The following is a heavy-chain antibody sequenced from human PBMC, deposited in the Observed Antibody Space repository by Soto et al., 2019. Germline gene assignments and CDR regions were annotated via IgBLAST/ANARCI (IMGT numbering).Heavy chain of an antibody. Sequence: ASVKVSCKASGYTFTSYDINWVRQATGQGLEWMGWMNPNSGNTDYAQKLQGRVTMTTDTSTSTAYMELRSLRSDDTAVYYCARDSIVVVVAATPVDYYGMDVWGQGTTVTVSS. CDR3: ARDSIVVVVAATPVDYYGMDV. D-gene: IGHD2-15*01. J-gene: IGHJ6*02. CDR1: GYTFTSYD. V-gene: IGHV1-8*01. CDR2: MNPNSGNT.